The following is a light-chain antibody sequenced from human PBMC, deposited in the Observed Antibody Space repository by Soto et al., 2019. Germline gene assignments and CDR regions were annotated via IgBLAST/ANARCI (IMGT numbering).Light chain of an antibody. CDR1: QSVRSY. Sequence: VVLTQSPATLSLSPGERATLSCRASQSVRSYLAWYRQKPGQAPRLLIYDASSRATGIPDRFSGSGSGTDFTLTISGLEPEDFAVYYCQHFGNSLWTFGQGTKV. J-gene: IGKJ1*01. CDR3: QHFGNSLWT. CDR2: DAS. V-gene: IGKV3-11*01.